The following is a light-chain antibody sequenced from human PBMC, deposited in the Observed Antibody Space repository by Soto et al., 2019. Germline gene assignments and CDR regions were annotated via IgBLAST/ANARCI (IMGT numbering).Light chain of an antibody. CDR2: GAS. V-gene: IGKV3-15*01. CDR1: QSVSSK. J-gene: IGKJ1*01. Sequence: EIVLTQSPGTLSVSPGERATLSCRASQSVSSKLAWYQQKPGQAPRLLFYGASTGATGIPARISGSGSETEFTLSISSLQSEDFAVYYCQQYNNWPGTFGQGTKV. CDR3: QQYNNWPGT.